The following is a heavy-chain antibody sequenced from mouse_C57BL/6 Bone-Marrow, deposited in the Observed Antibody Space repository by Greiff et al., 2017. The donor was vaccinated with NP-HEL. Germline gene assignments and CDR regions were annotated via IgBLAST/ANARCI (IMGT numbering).Heavy chain of an antibody. V-gene: IGHV1-15*01. J-gene: IGHJ3*01. CDR3: TRCATVEGTWFAY. CDR1: GYTFTDYE. D-gene: IGHD1-1*01. CDR2: IDPETGGT. Sequence: VQLQQSGAELVRPGASVTLSCKASGYTFTDYEMHWVKQTPVHGLEWIGAIDPETGGTAYNQKFKGKAILTADKSSSTAYMELRSLTSEDSAVYYCTRCATVEGTWFAYWGQGTLVTVSA.